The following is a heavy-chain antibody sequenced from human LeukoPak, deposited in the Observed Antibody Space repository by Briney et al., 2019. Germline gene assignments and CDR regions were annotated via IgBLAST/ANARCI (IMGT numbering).Heavy chain of an antibody. CDR1: GFTFSSYE. J-gene: IGHJ6*02. CDR2: ISSSGSTI. D-gene: IGHD6-19*01. V-gene: IGHV3-48*03. CDR3: ARESKGSQWLVFGYYYGMDV. Sequence: PGGSLRLSCAASGFTFSSYEMNWVRQAPGKGLEWVSYISSSGSTIYYADSVKGRFTISRDNAKNSLYLQMNSLRAEDTAVYYCARESKGSQWLVFGYYYGMDVWGQGTTVTASS.